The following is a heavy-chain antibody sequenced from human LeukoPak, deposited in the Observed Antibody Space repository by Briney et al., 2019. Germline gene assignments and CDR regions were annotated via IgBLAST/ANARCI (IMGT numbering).Heavy chain of an antibody. CDR1: GFTFSSYA. Sequence: GGSLRLSCAASGFTFSSYAMSWVRQAPGKGLEWVSAISGSGGSTYYADSVKGRFTISRDNSKNTLYLQMNSLRAEDTAVYYCAKILSVHRALEYFQHWGQGTLVTVSS. V-gene: IGHV3-23*01. CDR3: AKILSVHRALEYFQH. D-gene: IGHD5/OR15-5a*01. CDR2: ISGSGGST. J-gene: IGHJ1*01.